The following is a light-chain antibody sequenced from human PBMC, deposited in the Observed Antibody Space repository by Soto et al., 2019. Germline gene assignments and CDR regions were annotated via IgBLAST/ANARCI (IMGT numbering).Light chain of an antibody. CDR2: DAS. J-gene: IGKJ1*01. CDR1: QSINRR. Sequence: DIQMTQSPSTLSASVGDRVTITCRASQSINRRLAWYQQKPGKAPNLLIYDASTLESGVPARFGGGDSGTEFTLTISSLQPDDFTTFYCQQYNSYPWTFGQGTKVEIK. V-gene: IGKV1-5*01. CDR3: QQYNSYPWT.